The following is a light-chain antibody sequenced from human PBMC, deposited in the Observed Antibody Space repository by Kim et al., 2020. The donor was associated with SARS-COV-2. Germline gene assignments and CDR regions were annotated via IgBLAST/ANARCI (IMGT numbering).Light chain of an antibody. CDR2: GAS. V-gene: IGKV3-15*01. Sequence: SVSPGERATLSCRANQSLNNNLAWSQQKPGQAPRLLMYGASSRATGIQARFTGSGSGTEFTLTISSLQSEDSAVYYCQQYNDWPLAFGGGTKVDIK. CDR1: QSLNNN. CDR3: QQYNDWPLA. J-gene: IGKJ4*01.